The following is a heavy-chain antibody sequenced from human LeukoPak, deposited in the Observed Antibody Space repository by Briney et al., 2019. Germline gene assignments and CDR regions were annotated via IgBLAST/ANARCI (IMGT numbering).Heavy chain of an antibody. CDR1: GGSISSYY. V-gene: IGHV4-59*01. J-gene: IGHJ4*02. CDR3: ARDSGDYPYYFDS. D-gene: IGHD3-10*01. CDR2: IYYSGST. Sequence: SETLSLTCTVSGGSISSYYWSWIRQPPGKGLEWIGYIYYSGSTNYNPSLKSRVTISVDTSKNQFSLKLSSVTAADTAVYYCARDSGDYPYYFDSWGQGALVTVSS.